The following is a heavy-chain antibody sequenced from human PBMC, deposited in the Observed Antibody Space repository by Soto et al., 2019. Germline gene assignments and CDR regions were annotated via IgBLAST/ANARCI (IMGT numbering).Heavy chain of an antibody. CDR2: IYYSGST. Sequence: SQTLSLTCTVSGGSISSYYWSWIRQPPGKGLEWIGYIYYSGSTNYNPSLKSRVTISVDTSKNQFSLKLSSVTAADTAAYYCAWFSRFCYGFYHHYGMDVWGRGTTVTVS. V-gene: IGHV4-59*01. CDR1: GGSISSYY. CDR3: AWFSRFCYGFYHHYGMDV. J-gene: IGHJ6*02. D-gene: IGHD5-18*01.